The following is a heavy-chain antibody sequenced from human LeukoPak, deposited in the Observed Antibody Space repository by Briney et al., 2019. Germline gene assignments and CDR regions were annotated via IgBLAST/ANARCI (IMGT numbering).Heavy chain of an antibody. CDR3: ARDGGSFCDFDY. CDR2: INTDGRIT. CDR1: GFSFRNYA. Sequence: GGSLGLSCVASGFSFRNYAIHWVRQSPGKGLEYVSVINTDGRITYYANSVKGRFTISRDNSKNTVYLQMGSLRGEDMAVYYCARDGGSFCDFDYWGQGALVTVSS. J-gene: IGHJ4*02. V-gene: IGHV3-64*01. D-gene: IGHD1-26*01.